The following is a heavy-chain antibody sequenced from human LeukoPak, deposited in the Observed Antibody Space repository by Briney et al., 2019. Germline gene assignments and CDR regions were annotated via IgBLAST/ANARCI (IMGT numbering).Heavy chain of an antibody. D-gene: IGHD2-2*01. CDR3: ATGRYQLLIEDY. J-gene: IGHJ4*02. CDR1: GYTFTDYY. Sequence: ASVKVSCKVSGYTFTDYYMHWVQQAPGKGLEWMGLVDPEDGETIYAEKFQGRVTITADTSTDTAYMELSSLRSEDTAVYYRATGRYQLLIEDYWGQGTLVTVSS. V-gene: IGHV1-69-2*01. CDR2: VDPEDGET.